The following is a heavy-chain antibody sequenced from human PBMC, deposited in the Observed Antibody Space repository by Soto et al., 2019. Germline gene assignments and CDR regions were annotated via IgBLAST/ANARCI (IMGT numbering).Heavy chain of an antibody. Sequence: EVQLVESGGGLVQPGGSLRLSCAASGFTFSSHWMHWVRQVPGKGLVWVSRVNTDGSFTTYADSVKGRFTISRDDAKNTLYLQMNSLRAEDSAIYYCASGLWLRGTYCWGQGNLVIVSS. CDR2: VNTDGSFT. J-gene: IGHJ4*02. CDR3: ASGLWLRGTYC. CDR1: GFTFSSHW. D-gene: IGHD3-16*01. V-gene: IGHV3-74*01.